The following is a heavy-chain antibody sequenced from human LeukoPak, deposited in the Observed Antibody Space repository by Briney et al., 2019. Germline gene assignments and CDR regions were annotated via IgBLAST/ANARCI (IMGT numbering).Heavy chain of an antibody. Sequence: ASVKVSGKASGYTFTGYYMHWVRQAPGQGLEWMGWINPNSGCTNYAQKFQGRVNMPRDTSISTAYMELSRLRSDDTAVYYSARDPDTMVRGVIPRFDYWGPGTLVTVSS. J-gene: IGHJ4*02. D-gene: IGHD3-10*01. CDR2: INPNSGCT. CDR3: ARDPDTMVRGVIPRFDY. V-gene: IGHV1-2*02. CDR1: GYTFTGYY.